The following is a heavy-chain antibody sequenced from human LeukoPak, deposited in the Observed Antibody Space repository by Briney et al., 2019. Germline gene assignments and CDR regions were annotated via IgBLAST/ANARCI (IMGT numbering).Heavy chain of an antibody. J-gene: IGHJ4*02. CDR2: INHSGST. CDR1: GGSFSGYY. D-gene: IGHD6-19*01. Sequence: SETLSLTCAVYGGSFSGYYWSWIRQPPGKGLEWIGGINHSGSTNYNPSLKSRVTISVDTSKNQFSLKLSSVTAADTAVYYCARAYGGGKQWLARNGPSYWGQGTLVTVSS. V-gene: IGHV4-34*01. CDR3: ARAYGGGKQWLARNGPSY.